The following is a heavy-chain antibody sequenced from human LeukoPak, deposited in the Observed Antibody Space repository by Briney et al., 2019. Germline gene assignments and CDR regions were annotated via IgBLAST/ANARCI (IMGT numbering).Heavy chain of an antibody. D-gene: IGHD3-10*01. CDR3: AKEGATMVRGVHTFYYYYYYMDV. CDR2: IRYDGSNK. CDR1: GFTFSSYG. V-gene: IGHV3-30*02. J-gene: IGHJ6*03. Sequence: PGGSLRLSCAASGFTFSSYGMHWVRQAPGKGLEWVVFIRYDGSNKYYADSVKGRFTISRDNSKNTLYLQMHSLRAEDTAVYYCAKEGATMVRGVHTFYYYYYYMDVWGKGTTVTISS.